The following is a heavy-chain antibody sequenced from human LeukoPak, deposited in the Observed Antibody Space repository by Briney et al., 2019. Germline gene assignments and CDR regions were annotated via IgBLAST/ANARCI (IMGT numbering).Heavy chain of an antibody. CDR3: GRWGLNAALDR. J-gene: IGHJ5*02. D-gene: IGHD2-15*01. CDR2: INPDGSDK. V-gene: IGHV3-7*01. CDR1: GFTFSNNW. Sequence: GGSLRLSCAASGFTFSNNWMGWARQAPGKGLEWVANINPDGSDKYYVDSVKGRFTVSRDNAQKSLYLQMNSLTAEDSAVYYCGRWGLNAALDRWGQGSLVTVSS.